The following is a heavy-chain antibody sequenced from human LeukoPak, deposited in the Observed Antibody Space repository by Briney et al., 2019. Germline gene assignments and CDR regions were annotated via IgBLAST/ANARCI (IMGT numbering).Heavy chain of an antibody. CDR2: IYSGGSI. Sequence: GGSLRLSCAASGFSIRRHYLTWVRQAPGKGLEWVSVIYSGGSIYDADSVKGRFTISRDNSKNTMYLQMNSLRAEDTAVYYCARDFSSYYHSSVNYGDACIDYWGQGTLVTVSS. CDR1: GFSIRRHY. J-gene: IGHJ4*02. V-gene: IGHV3-66*01. D-gene: IGHD3-22*01. CDR3: ARDFSSYYHSSVNYGDACIDY.